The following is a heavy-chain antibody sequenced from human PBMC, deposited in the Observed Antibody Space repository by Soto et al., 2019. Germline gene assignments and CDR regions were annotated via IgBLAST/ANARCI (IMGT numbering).Heavy chain of an antibody. CDR2: ISAYNGNT. D-gene: IGHD3-10*01. CDR1: GYTFTSYG. CDR3: ARDFRGTFGELLPFDY. J-gene: IGHJ4*02. Sequence: ASVKVSCKASGYTFTSYGISWVRQAPGQGLEWMGWISAYNGNTNYAQRLQGRVTMTTDTSTSTAYMELRSLRSDDTAVYYCARDFRGTFGELLPFDYWGQGTLVTVSS. V-gene: IGHV1-18*04.